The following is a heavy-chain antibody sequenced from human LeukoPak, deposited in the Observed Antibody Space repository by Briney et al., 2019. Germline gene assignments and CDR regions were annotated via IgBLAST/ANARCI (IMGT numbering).Heavy chain of an antibody. V-gene: IGHV4-39*01. D-gene: IGHD5-18*01. CDR3: VSPRGFSYGYFDY. J-gene: IGHJ4*02. CDR1: GGSISSSSAY. Sequence: SETLSLACTVSGGSISSSSAYWGWIRQPPGKGLEWIGSIYYSKNTYYNPSLKSRVTISADTSKNQFSLTLGSVSATDTAVYYRVSPRGFSYGYFDYWGQGTLVTVSS. CDR2: IYYSKNT.